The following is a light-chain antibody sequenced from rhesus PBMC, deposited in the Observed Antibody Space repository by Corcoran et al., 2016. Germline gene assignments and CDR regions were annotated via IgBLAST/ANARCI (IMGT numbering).Light chain of an antibody. CDR1: QSVGSN. CDR2: GAS. J-gene: IGKJ1*01. CDR3: QQNSNLSPWA. V-gene: IGKV3-24*04. Sequence: TVVTQSPATLSLSPGEGATLSCRASQSVGSNLAWYQHKPGQAPRLPIYGASNRATGVPDTLSGCGAGADFTLTISSLEPEDVGVYYCQQNSNLSPWAFGQGTTVDIK.